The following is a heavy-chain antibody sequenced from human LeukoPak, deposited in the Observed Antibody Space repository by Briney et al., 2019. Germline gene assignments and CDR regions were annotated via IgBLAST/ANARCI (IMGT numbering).Heavy chain of an antibody. CDR1: GFTFSSYS. J-gene: IGHJ4*02. D-gene: IGHD3-3*01. Sequence: PGGSLRLSCEASGFTFSSYSMNWVRQAPGEGLEWDSFISCSSTTIYYAHSVKGRLTISRDNAKNSLYLQVDSLRDEDTAVYYCAKSETYRFDNWGQGTLVTVSS. CDR2: ISCSSTTI. CDR3: AKSETYRFDN. V-gene: IGHV3-48*02.